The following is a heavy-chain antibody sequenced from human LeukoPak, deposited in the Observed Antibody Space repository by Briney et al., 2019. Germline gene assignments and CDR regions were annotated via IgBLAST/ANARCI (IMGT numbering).Heavy chain of an antibody. V-gene: IGHV4-31*03. J-gene: IGHJ4*02. CDR1: GGSISSGGYC. D-gene: IGHD6-13*01. Sequence: SETLSLTCTVSGGSISSGGYCWSWIRQHPGKGLEWIGYIYYSGSTYYNPSLKSRVTISVDTSKNQFSLKLSSVTAADTAVYYCARSAAGTLETYYFDYWGQGTLVTVSS. CDR2: IYYSGST. CDR3: ARSAAGTLETYYFDY.